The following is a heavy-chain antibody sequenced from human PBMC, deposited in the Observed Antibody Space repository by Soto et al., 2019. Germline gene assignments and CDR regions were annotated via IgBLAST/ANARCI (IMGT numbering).Heavy chain of an antibody. Sequence: SETLSLTCTVSGGSISNYFWNWIRQPPGKGLEWIGSICYSGSPNYNPSLKSRVTISVDTSRSQFSLNLIFVTAADTAVYYWARSMNSGSWVKTFDSWGQGNMVTVSS. V-gene: IGHV4-59*01. CDR2: ICYSGSP. J-gene: IGHJ3*02. CDR1: GGSISNYF. D-gene: IGHD6-13*01. CDR3: ARSMNSGSWVKTFDS.